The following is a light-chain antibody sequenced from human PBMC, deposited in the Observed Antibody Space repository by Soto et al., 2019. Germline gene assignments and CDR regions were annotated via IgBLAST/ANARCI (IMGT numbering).Light chain of an antibody. CDR3: QQSYGTPWT. Sequence: DNPMTQSPSSLSASVGDRVTVTCRASQSITTYLNWYQQKPGKAPKLLIYAASSLQSGVPSRFSGSGSGTDFTLTITSLQPEDFATYICQQSYGTPWTFGQGTKVEIK. J-gene: IGKJ1*01. CDR1: QSITTY. V-gene: IGKV1-39*01. CDR2: AAS.